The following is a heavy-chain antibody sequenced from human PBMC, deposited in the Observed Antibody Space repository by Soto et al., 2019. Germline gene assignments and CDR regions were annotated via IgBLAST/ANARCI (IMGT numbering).Heavy chain of an antibody. V-gene: IGHV3-30*18. Sequence: GGSLRLSCAASGFTFSSYGMHWVRQAPGKGLEWVAVISYDGSNKYYAESVKGRFTISRDNSKNTLYLQMNSLRAEDTAVYYCAKPGAFGSSGYYDNYFDYWGQGTLVTVSS. D-gene: IGHD3-22*01. CDR3: AKPGAFGSSGYYDNYFDY. CDR1: GFTFSSYG. J-gene: IGHJ4*02. CDR2: ISYDGSNK.